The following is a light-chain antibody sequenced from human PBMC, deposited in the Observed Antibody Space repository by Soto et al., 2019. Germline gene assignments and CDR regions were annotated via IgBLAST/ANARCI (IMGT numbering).Light chain of an antibody. J-gene: IGKJ1*01. CDR2: GAS. CDR3: QQYNNWPRT. V-gene: IGKV3-15*01. Sequence: EMGLTQSPGTLYLSPGERSTLSCRSSQIVSSSYLAWYQQRPGQAPRLLIYGASTRATGIPARFSGSGSGTEFTLTISSLQSEDFAVYYCQQYNNWPRTFGQGTKVDI. CDR1: QIVSSSY.